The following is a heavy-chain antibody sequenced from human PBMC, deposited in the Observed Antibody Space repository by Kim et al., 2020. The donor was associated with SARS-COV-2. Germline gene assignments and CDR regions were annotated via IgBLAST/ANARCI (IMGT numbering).Heavy chain of an antibody. V-gene: IGHV4-31*03. CDR2: IYYSGST. CDR1: GGSISSGGYY. CDR3: AGSISGSYYTQFDP. J-gene: IGHJ5*02. Sequence: SETLSLTCTVTGGSISSGGYYWSWIRQHPGKGLEWIGYIYYSGSTYYNPSLKSRVTISVDTSKNQFSLKLSSVTAADTAVYYCAGSISGSYYTQFDPWGQGTLVTVS. D-gene: IGHD3-10*01.